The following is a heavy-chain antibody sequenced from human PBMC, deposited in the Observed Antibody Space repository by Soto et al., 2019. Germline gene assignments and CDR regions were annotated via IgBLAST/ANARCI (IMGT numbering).Heavy chain of an antibody. CDR1: GFSLSTSGVG. Sequence: QITLKESGPTLVKPTQTLTLTCTFSGFSLSTSGVGVGWIRQPPGKALEWLALIYWDDIKRYSPSLKSRLTITKDTSKNQVVLTITTMDPVDTATYYCAHRYAIQYYFDYWGQGTLVTVSS. V-gene: IGHV2-5*02. D-gene: IGHD2-8*01. CDR2: IYWDDIK. J-gene: IGHJ4*02. CDR3: AHRYAIQYYFDY.